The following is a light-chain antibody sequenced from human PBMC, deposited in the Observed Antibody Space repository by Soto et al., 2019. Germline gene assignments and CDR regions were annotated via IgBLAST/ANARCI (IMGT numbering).Light chain of an antibody. Sequence: EIVLTQSPGTLFLSPGERATLSCRASQSVGSRFLAWYQQKPGQAPRLLIYGASSKATGIPDRFSGSGSGTDFTLTISRLEPEDFAVYYCQQYDSSPYTFGQGTKLEI. CDR2: GAS. V-gene: IGKV3-20*01. CDR1: QSVGSRF. CDR3: QQYDSSPYT. J-gene: IGKJ2*01.